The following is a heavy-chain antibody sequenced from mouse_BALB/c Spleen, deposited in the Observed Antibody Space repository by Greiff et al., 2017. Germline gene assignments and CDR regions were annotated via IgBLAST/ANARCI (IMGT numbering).Heavy chain of an antibody. Sequence: EVQVVESGPELVKPGASVKISCKASGYTFTDYNMHWVKQSHGKSLEWIGYIYPYNGGTGYNQKFKSKATLTVDNSSSTAYMELRSLTSEDSAVYDCARARPPGYAMDDWGQGTSVTVSS. CDR3: ARARPPGYAMDD. CDR2: IYPYNGGT. J-gene: IGHJ4*01. V-gene: IGHV1S29*02. CDR1: GYTFTDYN.